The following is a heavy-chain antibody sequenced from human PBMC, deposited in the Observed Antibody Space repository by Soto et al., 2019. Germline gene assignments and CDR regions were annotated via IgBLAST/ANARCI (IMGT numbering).Heavy chain of an antibody. CDR2: ISSSSGYT. Sequence: GGSLRLSCAASGFTFSDYYMSWIRQAPGKGLEWVSYISSSSGYTNYADSVKGRFTISRDNAKNSLYLQMNSLRAEDTAVYYCARHITMVRGVHLYYFDYWGQGTLVTVSS. J-gene: IGHJ4*02. V-gene: IGHV3-11*06. CDR3: ARHITMVRGVHLYYFDY. D-gene: IGHD3-10*01. CDR1: GFTFSDYY.